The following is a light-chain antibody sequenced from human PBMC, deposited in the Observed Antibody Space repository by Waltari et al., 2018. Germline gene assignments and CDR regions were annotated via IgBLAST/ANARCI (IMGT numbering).Light chain of an antibody. J-gene: IGKJ2*01. CDR2: WAS. CDR3: QQYYSTPYT. Sequence: DIVMTQSPESLAVSLGGRATINCKSSQSVLYSSNNKNYLAWYQQKPGQPPKLLIYWASTRESGVPDRFSCSGSGTDFTLTISSLQAEDVAVYYCQQYYSTPYTFGQGTKLEI. CDR1: QSVLYSSNNKNY. V-gene: IGKV4-1*01.